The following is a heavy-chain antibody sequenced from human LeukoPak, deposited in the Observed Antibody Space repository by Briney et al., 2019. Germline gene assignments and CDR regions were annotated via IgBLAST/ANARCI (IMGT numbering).Heavy chain of an antibody. Sequence: ASVKVSCKASGYTFTGCYMHWVRQAPGQGLEWMGWTNPNSGGTNYAQKFQGRVTMTRDTSISTAYMELSRLRSDDTAVYYCARDLSVQYCSSTSCYTEDYWGQGALVTVSS. J-gene: IGHJ4*02. CDR3: ARDLSVQYCSSTSCYTEDY. D-gene: IGHD2-2*02. CDR1: GYTFTGCY. V-gene: IGHV1-2*02. CDR2: TNPNSGGT.